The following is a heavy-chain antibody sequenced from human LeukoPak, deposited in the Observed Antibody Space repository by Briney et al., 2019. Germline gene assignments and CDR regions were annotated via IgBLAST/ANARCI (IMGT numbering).Heavy chain of an antibody. CDR1: GFIFSDYY. CDR3: ASLGNGDYWYFQH. D-gene: IGHD4-17*01. V-gene: IGHV3-11*04. CDR2: ISSSGSTR. Sequence: GGSLRLTCAASGFIFSDYYMSWIRQAPGKGLEWVSNISSSGSTRSYADSVKGRFTISRDNAKNSLYLQMNSLRAEDTAVYYCASLGNGDYWYFQHWGQGTLVTVSS. J-gene: IGHJ1*01.